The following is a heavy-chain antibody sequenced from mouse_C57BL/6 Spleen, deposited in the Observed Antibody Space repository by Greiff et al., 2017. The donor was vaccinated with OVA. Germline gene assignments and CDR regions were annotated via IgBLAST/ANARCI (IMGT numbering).Heavy chain of an antibody. CDR1: GYTFTSYW. CDR3: ARHYDYDEEGYFDY. CDR2: IDPSDSET. Sequence: QVQLQQPGAELVRPGSSVKLSCKASGYTFTSYWMHWVKQRPIQGLEWIGNIDPSDSETHYNQKFKDKATLTVDKSSSTAYMQFSSLTSEDSAIYYCARHYDYDEEGYFDYWGQGTTLTVSS. V-gene: IGHV1-52*01. D-gene: IGHD2-4*01. J-gene: IGHJ2*01.